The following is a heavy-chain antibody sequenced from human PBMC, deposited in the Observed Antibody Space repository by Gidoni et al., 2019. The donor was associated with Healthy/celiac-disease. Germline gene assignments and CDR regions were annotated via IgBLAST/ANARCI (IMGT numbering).Heavy chain of an antibody. CDR3: ARGVQGVVSLVYYYYMDV. J-gene: IGHJ6*03. D-gene: IGHD3-10*01. V-gene: IGHV5-10-1*01. CDR2: IDPSDSYT. CDR1: GYSFTSYW. Sequence: EVQLVQSGAEVKKPGESLRISCKGSGYSFTSYWLSWVRQMPGKGLEWMGRIDPSDSYTNNSPSFQGHGTISADKSISTAYLQWSSLKASDTAMYYCARGVQGVVSLVYYYYMDVWGKGTTVTVSS.